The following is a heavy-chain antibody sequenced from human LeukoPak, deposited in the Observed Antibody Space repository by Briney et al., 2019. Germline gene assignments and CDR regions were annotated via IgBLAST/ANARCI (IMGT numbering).Heavy chain of an antibody. Sequence: GGSLRLSCAASGFTFSSYWMHWVRQAPGKGLVWVSRINTDGSSTSYADSVKGRFTISKDNARNSLYLQMNSLRAEDTAVYYCATEHYGSLAGWGQGTLVTVSS. D-gene: IGHD2-15*01. J-gene: IGHJ4*02. CDR3: ATEHYGSLAG. V-gene: IGHV3-74*01. CDR1: GFTFSSYW. CDR2: INTDGSST.